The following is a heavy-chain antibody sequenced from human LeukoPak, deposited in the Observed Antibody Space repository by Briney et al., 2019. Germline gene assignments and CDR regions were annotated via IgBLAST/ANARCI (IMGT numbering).Heavy chain of an antibody. V-gene: IGHV3-30-3*01. CDR2: MLYDVSNK. CDR3: ARGGYYYFVTDV. CDR1: GFTSSIYA. J-gene: IGHJ6*02. Sequence: GSSLRLSCAPSGFTSSIYAMHCVRQPPGRGLEWLAFMLYDVSNKYHADSAKGQFTICRHNSKNTMYLQMNSRRADATAVYYCARGGYYYFVTDVGGQGTTLTVSS.